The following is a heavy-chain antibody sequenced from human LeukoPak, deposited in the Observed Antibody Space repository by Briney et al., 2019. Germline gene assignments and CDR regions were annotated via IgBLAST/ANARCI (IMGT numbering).Heavy chain of an antibody. CDR2: ISSSGSTI. J-gene: IGHJ4*02. V-gene: IGHV3-48*03. Sequence: PGGSLRLSCAASGFTFSSYEMNWVRQAPGKGLEWVSYISSSGSTIYYADSVKGRFIISRDNAKNSLYLQMNSLRAEDTAVYYCARDLGIAVAGILDYWGQGTLVTVSS. CDR1: GFTFSSYE. CDR3: ARDLGIAVAGILDY. D-gene: IGHD6-19*01.